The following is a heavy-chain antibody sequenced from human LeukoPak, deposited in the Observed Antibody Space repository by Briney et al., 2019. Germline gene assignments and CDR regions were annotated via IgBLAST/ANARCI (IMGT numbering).Heavy chain of an antibody. Sequence: GGSLRLSCAASGFPLTYYGMHWVRQAPGKGLEWVALISYDGNKKYYADSVKGRFTISGDNSENTHYLQMNSLRVEDTAIYYCAKDSGEMATNWDFDYWGQGTLVTVSS. CDR3: AKDSGEMATNWDFDY. D-gene: IGHD5-24*01. CDR1: GFPLTYYG. V-gene: IGHV3-30*18. CDR2: ISYDGNKK. J-gene: IGHJ4*02.